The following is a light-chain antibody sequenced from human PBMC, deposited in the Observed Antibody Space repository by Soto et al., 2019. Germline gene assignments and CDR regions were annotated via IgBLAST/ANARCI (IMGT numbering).Light chain of an antibody. CDR1: QSVHTW. CDR2: DAS. V-gene: IGKV1-5*01. Sequence: DIQLTQSPSTLSASVGDRVTITCRASQSVHTWLAWYQQKPGKAPKRLISDASSLESGVPSRFSGSRSGREFTLTITNLHPDDFATYYCQQDKIRPLTFGGGTKVEIK. CDR3: QQDKIRPLT. J-gene: IGKJ4*01.